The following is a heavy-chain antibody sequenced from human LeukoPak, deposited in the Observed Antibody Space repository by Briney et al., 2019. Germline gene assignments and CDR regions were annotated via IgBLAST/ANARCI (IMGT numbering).Heavy chain of an antibody. J-gene: IGHJ3*01. CDR2: IDHSGAT. Sequence: SETLSLTCAVYGGSFSGYYWSWIRQPPGKGLEWIGEIDHSGATNYNPSPRSRVTISLDTSKNQFSLTLSSITAADTAVYYCAKAPYLSSGSWGQGTMVTVSS. CDR3: AKAPYLSSGS. D-gene: IGHD3-22*01. CDR1: GGSFSGYY. V-gene: IGHV4-34*01.